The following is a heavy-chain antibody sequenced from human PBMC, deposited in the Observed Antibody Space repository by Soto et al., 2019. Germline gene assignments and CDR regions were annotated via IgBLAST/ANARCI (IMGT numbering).Heavy chain of an antibody. V-gene: IGHV1-69*06. CDR2: IIPIFGTA. CDR3: ARGYSNYETIGMDV. D-gene: IGHD4-4*01. Sequence: GASVKVSCKASGGTFSSYAISWVRQAPGQGLEWMGGIIPIFGTANYAQKFQGRVTITADKSTSTAYMELSSLRSEDTAVYYCARGYSNYETIGMDVWGQGTTVTVSS. J-gene: IGHJ6*02. CDR1: GGTFSSYA.